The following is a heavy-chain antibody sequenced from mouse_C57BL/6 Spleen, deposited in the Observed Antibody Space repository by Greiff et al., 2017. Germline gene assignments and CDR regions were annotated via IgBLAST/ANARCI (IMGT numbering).Heavy chain of an antibody. Sequence: VHVKQSGAELVRPGASVKLSCTASGFNIKDYYMRWVKQRPEQGLEWIGWIGPANGDTEYASKFPGKATITAAKTSNTAYLQLSSLTSEDTAVYYCATWVRRSMDDWGQGTSVTVAS. CDR2: IGPANGDT. CDR1: GFNIKDYY. D-gene: IGHD1-1*01. J-gene: IGHJ4*01. V-gene: IGHV14-4*01. CDR3: ATWVRRSMDD.